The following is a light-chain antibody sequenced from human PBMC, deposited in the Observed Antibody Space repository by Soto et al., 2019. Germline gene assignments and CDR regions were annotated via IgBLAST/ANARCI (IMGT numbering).Light chain of an antibody. CDR1: QSVSSSY. CDR2: GAS. CDR3: AKEDSALRT. J-gene: IGKJ1*01. Sequence: EIVLTQSPGTLSLSPGERATLSCRASQSVSSSYLAWYQQKPGQAPRLLIYGASSRATGIPDRFSGSGSGTHFPLTISRLEPEDFATDYRAKEDSALRTLAQ. V-gene: IGKV3-20*01.